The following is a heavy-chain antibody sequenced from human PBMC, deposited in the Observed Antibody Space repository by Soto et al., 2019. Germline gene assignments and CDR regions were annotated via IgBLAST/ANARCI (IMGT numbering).Heavy chain of an antibody. D-gene: IGHD5-18*01. J-gene: IGHJ4*02. V-gene: IGHV4-61*01. Sequence: SETLRLTCTVSGGTVISGSYYWTRHRKPPGKGLEWIGCLYNSGSTNYNPALKSRATISVDTSKNQFSLRLSSVTAADTAVYYCARDNGYSYGYFDYWGQGTLVTVSS. CDR1: GGTVISGSYY. CDR2: LYNSGST. CDR3: ARDNGYSYGYFDY.